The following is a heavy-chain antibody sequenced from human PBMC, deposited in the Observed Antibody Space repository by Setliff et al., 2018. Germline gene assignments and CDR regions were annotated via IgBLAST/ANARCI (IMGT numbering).Heavy chain of an antibody. CDR2: ISSSSSYI. Sequence: GGSLRLSCAASGLTFSSYSMNWVRQAPGKGLEWVSSISSSSSYIYYADSVKGRFTISRDNAKNSLYLQMTSLRAEDTAIYYCARTTGYRLEGDFDYWGQGTLVTVSS. J-gene: IGHJ4*02. D-gene: IGHD3-16*01. V-gene: IGHV3-21*04. CDR1: GLTFSSYS. CDR3: ARTTGYRLEGDFDY.